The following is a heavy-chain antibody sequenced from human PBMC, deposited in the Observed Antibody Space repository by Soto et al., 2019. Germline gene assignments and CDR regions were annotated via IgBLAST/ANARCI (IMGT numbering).Heavy chain of an antibody. Sequence: QVQLVQSGAEVKKPGASVKVSCKASGYTFTGYYMHWVRQAPGQGLEWMGWINPNSGGTNYAQEFQRRVTMTRDTSINTAYMELSRLRSDDTAVYYCARALTHDYGAHYDGMDVWGQGTMVTVSS. J-gene: IGHJ6*02. V-gene: IGHV1-2*02. CDR2: INPNSGGT. CDR3: ARALTHDYGAHYDGMDV. CDR1: GYTFTGYY. D-gene: IGHD4-17*01.